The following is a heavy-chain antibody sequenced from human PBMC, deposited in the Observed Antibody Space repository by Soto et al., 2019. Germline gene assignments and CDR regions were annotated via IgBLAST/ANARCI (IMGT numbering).Heavy chain of an antibody. CDR2: ISAHNGDT. V-gene: IGHV1-18*04. CDR1: GYSFATYG. CDR3: ATEPIYYNDGSGYYPLGH. D-gene: IGHD3-22*01. J-gene: IGHJ4*02. Sequence: ASVKVSCKASGYSFATYGFSWVREAPGQGLECVGWISAHNGDTHYSQKFQGRVTLTTDTSTNTGYMELRSLTSDDTAVYFCATEPIYYNDGSGYYPLGHWGQGTLVTVSS.